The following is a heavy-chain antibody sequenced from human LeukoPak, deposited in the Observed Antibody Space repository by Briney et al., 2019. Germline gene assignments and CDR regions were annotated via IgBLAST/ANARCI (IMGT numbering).Heavy chain of an antibody. J-gene: IGHJ5*02. Sequence: SVKVSCKASGGTFISYAISWVRQAPGQGLEWMGGIIPIFGTANYAQKFQGRVTITTDESTSTAYMELSSLRSEDTAVYYCAREKDYGDYEGNWSDPWGQGTLVTVSS. CDR3: AREKDYGDYEGNWSDP. CDR2: IIPIFGTA. V-gene: IGHV1-69*05. D-gene: IGHD4-17*01. CDR1: GGTFISYA.